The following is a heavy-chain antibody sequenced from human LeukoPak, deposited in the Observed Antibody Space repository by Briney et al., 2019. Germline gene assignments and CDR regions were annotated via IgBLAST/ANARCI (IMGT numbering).Heavy chain of an antibody. CDR1: GFTFSSYA. V-gene: IGHV3-30*04. J-gene: IGHJ4*02. D-gene: IGHD6-19*01. CDR2: ILYDGSNK. Sequence: GRSLRLSCAASGFTFSSYAMYWVRQAPGKGLQWVATILYDGSNKYYVVSVKGRFTISRDNSKNTLYLQMNSLRAEDTAVYYCALNRGSGWYFHYWGQGTLVTVSS. CDR3: ALNRGSGWYFHY.